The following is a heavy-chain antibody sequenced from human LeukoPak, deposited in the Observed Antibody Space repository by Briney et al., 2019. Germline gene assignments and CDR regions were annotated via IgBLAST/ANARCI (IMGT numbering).Heavy chain of an antibody. Sequence: PSETLSLTCTVSGGSISSSSYYWGWIRQPPGKGLEWIGSIYYSGSTYYNPSLKSRVTISVDTSKNQFSLKLSSVTAADTAVYYCARVGYSGYDDRGSFDYWGQGTLVTVSS. CDR3: ARVGYSGYDDRGSFDY. J-gene: IGHJ4*02. V-gene: IGHV4-39*07. D-gene: IGHD5-12*01. CDR2: IYYSGST. CDR1: GGSISSSSYY.